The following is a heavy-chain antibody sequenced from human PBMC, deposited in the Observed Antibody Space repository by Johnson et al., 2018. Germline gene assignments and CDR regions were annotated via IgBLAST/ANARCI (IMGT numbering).Heavy chain of an antibody. CDR2: IYYSGST. V-gene: IGHV4-59*01. CDR1: GGSISSYY. CDR3: ARWRSGLYSVLDHYYYMDV. Sequence: QVELQESGPGLVEPSETLSLTCTVSGGSISSYYWSWIRQPPGKGLEWIGYIYYSGSTDYNPSLKSPVTISVDTSKRHFSLMLSSVPAADTAVYYCARWRSGLYSVLDHYYYMDVWGKGTTVTVSS. D-gene: IGHD1-26*01. J-gene: IGHJ6*03.